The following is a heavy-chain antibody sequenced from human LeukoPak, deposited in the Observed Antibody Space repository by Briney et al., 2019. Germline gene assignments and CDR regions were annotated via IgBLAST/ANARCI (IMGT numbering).Heavy chain of an antibody. CDR2: IYHSGST. D-gene: IGHD3-22*01. V-gene: IGHV4-38-2*01. CDR1: GYSISSGYY. Sequence: SETLSLTCAVSGYSISSGYYWGWIRQPPGKGLEWIGSIYHSGSTYYNPSLKSRVTISVDTSKNQFSLKLSSVTAADTAVYYCASSYTMIVVVDYWGQGTLVTASS. J-gene: IGHJ4*02. CDR3: ASSYTMIVVVDY.